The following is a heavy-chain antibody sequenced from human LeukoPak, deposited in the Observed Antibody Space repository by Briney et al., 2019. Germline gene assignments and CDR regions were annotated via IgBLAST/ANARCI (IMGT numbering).Heavy chain of an antibody. CDR2: INHSGST. J-gene: IGHJ4*02. CDR3: ARGLNRSGWPVFDY. CDR1: GGSFSGYY. V-gene: IGHV4-34*01. Sequence: PSETLSLTCAVYGGSFSGYYWSWIRQPPGKGLEWIGEINHSGSTNCNPSLKSRVTISVDTSKNQFSLKLSSVTAADTAVYYCARGLNRSGWPVFDYWGQGTLVTVSS. D-gene: IGHD6-19*01.